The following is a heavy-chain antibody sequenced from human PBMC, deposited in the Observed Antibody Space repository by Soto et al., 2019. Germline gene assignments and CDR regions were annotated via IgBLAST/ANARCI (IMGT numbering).Heavy chain of an antibody. Sequence: QVQLQESGPGLVKPSQTLSLTCTVSGGPFAGGIFYWVWIGQPPGRALEWIGFISYSGTTHYSASLRSRVSISVDTSKNQFSLDLSSVTAADTAVYYCATMGTPVTGLYYFDYWGQGTLVTVSS. CDR2: ISYSGTT. CDR1: GGPFAGGIFY. V-gene: IGHV4-30-4*01. CDR3: ATMGTPVTGLYYFDY. D-gene: IGHD4-17*01. J-gene: IGHJ4*02.